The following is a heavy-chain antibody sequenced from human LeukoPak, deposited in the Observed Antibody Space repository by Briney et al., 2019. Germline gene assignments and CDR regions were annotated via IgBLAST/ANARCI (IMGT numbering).Heavy chain of an antibody. V-gene: IGHV3-53*01. J-gene: IGHJ4*02. Sequence: GGSLRLSCAASGFTVSSNYMSWVRQAPGKGLEWVSVIYSGGSTYYADSVKGRFTISRDNSKNTLYLQMNSLRAEDTAVYYCASPSSRLGSGWYYSDYWGQGTLVTVSS. CDR3: ASPSSRLGSGWYYSDY. CDR2: IYSGGST. D-gene: IGHD6-19*01. CDR1: GFTVSSNY.